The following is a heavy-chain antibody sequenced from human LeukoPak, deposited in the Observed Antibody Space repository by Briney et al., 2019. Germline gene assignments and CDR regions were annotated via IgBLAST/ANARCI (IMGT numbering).Heavy chain of an antibody. CDR1: GFTFSNAW. D-gene: IGHD4-17*01. Sequence: KPGGSLRLSCAASGFTFSNAWMSWVRQAPGKGLEWVGRIKSKTDGGTTDYAAPVKGRFTISRDDSKNTLYLQMNSLKAEDAALYYCAKGNYGEKIDYWGPGTLVTVSS. CDR3: AKGNYGEKIDY. V-gene: IGHV3-15*01. J-gene: IGHJ4*02. CDR2: IKSKTDGGTT.